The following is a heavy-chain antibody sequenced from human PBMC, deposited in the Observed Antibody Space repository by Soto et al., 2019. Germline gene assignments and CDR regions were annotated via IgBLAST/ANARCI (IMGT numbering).Heavy chain of an antibody. CDR1: GFTFSTYW. D-gene: IGHD1-26*01. V-gene: IGHV3-7*01. J-gene: IGHJ6*02. CDR3: TTSPHRDSERVFV. CDR2: IKQDGTEK. Sequence: GGSLRLSCAASGFTFSTYWMSWVRRTPGKGLEWVANIKQDGTEKYYVDSVRGRLTVSRDNAKSSLYLQMNSLRVEDTAVYYCTTSPHRDSERVFVWGQGTTVTVSS.